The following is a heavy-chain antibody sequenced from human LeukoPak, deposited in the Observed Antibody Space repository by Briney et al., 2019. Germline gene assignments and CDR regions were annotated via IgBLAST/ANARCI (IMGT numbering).Heavy chain of an antibody. D-gene: IGHD3-10*01. J-gene: IGHJ4*02. CDR3: ARKPIFYDSGRHWYYFDY. CDR1: GGSIRSSGYF. V-gene: IGHV4-39*01. CDR2: IYYSGST. Sequence: SETLSLTCSVSGGSIRSSGYFWGWIRQPPGKGLEWIASIYYSGSTYYNPSLKSRVTISVDTSKNQFSLELSSVTAADTAVYYCARKPIFYDSGRHWYYFDYWGQGTLVTVSS.